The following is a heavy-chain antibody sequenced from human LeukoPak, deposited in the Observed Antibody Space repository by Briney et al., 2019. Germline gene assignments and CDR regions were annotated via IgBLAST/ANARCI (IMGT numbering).Heavy chain of an antibody. CDR3: ARHVSDSNFYYYYYMDV. CDR2: IYYSGST. CDR1: GGFVSSSSYY. V-gene: IGHV4-39*01. D-gene: IGHD4-11*01. J-gene: IGHJ6*03. Sequence: SETLSLTCTVSGGFVSSSSYYWGWIRQPPGKGLEWIGSIYYSGSTYYNPSLKSRVTISVDMSKNQFSLKLSSVTAADTAVYYCARHVSDSNFYYYYYMDVWGKGTTVTVSS.